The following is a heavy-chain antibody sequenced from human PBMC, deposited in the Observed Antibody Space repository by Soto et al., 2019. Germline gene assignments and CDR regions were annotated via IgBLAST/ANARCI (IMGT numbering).Heavy chain of an antibody. CDR1: GFTFSSYA. Sequence: AGSLRLSCAASGFTFSSYAMHWVRQAPGKGLEYVSAISSNGGSTYYANSVKGRFTISRDNSKNTLYLQMGSLRAEDMAVYFCAREATVTTSAAFDIWGQGTMVTVS. CDR2: ISSNGGST. V-gene: IGHV3-64*01. J-gene: IGHJ3*02. CDR3: AREATVTTSAAFDI. D-gene: IGHD4-17*01.